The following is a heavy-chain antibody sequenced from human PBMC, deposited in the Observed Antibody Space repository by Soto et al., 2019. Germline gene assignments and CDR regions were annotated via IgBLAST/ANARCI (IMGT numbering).Heavy chain of an antibody. V-gene: IGHV3-48*03. Sequence: EVQLVESGGGLVQPGGSLRLSCAASGFTFSSYEMNWVRQAPGKGLEWVSYISSSGSTIYYADSVKGRFTISRDNAKNSLYLQLNTLRAKDTAVYYCATTGYYDSSGYSVASALRYWGPGTLVTVSS. CDR3: ATTGYYDSSGYSVASALRY. J-gene: IGHJ4*02. CDR1: GFTFSSYE. D-gene: IGHD3-22*01. CDR2: ISSSGSTI.